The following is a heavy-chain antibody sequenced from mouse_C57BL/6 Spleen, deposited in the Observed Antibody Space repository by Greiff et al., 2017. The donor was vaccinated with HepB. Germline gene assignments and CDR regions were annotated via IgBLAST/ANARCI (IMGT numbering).Heavy chain of an antibody. Sequence: EVMLVESGGGLVKPGGSLKLSCAASGFTFSSYAMSWVRQTPEKRLEWVATISDGGSYTYYPDNVKGRFTISRDNAKNNLYLQMSHLKSEDTAMYYCAREGYDYDPYYFDYWGQGTTLTVSS. V-gene: IGHV5-4*01. CDR1: GFTFSSYA. D-gene: IGHD2-4*01. CDR3: AREGYDYDPYYFDY. CDR2: ISDGGSYT. J-gene: IGHJ2*01.